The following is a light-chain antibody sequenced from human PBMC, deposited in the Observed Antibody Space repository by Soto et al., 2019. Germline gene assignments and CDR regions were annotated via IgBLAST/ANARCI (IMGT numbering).Light chain of an antibody. Sequence: PGERATSSCRASQSVSISLAWYQQKPGQAPRLLIYAASTRATGIPDRFSGSGSGTDFTLTISSLKSEDFAVYYCQQYNNWHPLTFGGGTKVDIK. CDR2: AAS. CDR1: QSVSIS. CDR3: QQYNNWHPLT. J-gene: IGKJ4*01. V-gene: IGKV3-15*01.